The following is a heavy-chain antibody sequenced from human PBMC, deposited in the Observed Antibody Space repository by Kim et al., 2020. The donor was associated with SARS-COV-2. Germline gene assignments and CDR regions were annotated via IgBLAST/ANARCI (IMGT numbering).Heavy chain of an antibody. Sequence: SVKVSCKASGGTFSSYAISWVRQAPGQGLEWMGGIIPIFGTANYAQKFQGRVTITADESTSTAYMELSSLRSEDTAVYYCASFGSSGRQYPFDYWGQGTLVTVSS. CDR1: GGTFSSYA. V-gene: IGHV1-69*13. D-gene: IGHD6-19*01. J-gene: IGHJ4*02. CDR2: IIPIFGTA. CDR3: ASFGSSGRQYPFDY.